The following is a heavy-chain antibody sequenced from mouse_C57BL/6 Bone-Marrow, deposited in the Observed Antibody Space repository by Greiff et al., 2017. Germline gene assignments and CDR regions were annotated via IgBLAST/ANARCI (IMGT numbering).Heavy chain of an antibody. Sequence: EVKLVESGEGLVKPGGSLKLSCAASGFTFSSYAMSWVRQTPEQRLEWVAYISSGGDYIYYADTVKGRFTISRDNARNTLYLQMSSLKSEDTAMYYCTREGWDEWYFDFWGTGTTVTVSS. J-gene: IGHJ1*03. D-gene: IGHD4-1*01. CDR1: GFTFSSYA. CDR3: TREGWDEWYFDF. CDR2: ISSGGDYI. V-gene: IGHV5-9-1*02.